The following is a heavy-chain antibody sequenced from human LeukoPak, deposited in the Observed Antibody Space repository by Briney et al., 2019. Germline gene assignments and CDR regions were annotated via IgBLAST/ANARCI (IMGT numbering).Heavy chain of an antibody. CDR3: AHRRVIFGVVIGFDY. J-gene: IGHJ4*02. Sequence: SGPTLVHPTPTLTLTCTFSGFSLSTSGVGVGWIRQPPVKALEWLALFYWNDDKRYSPSLKSRLTITKDTSKNQVVLTMTNMDPVDTATYYCAHRRVIFGVVIGFDYWGQGTLVTVSS. V-gene: IGHV2-5*01. CDR2: FYWNDDK. CDR1: GFSLSTSGVG. D-gene: IGHD3-3*01.